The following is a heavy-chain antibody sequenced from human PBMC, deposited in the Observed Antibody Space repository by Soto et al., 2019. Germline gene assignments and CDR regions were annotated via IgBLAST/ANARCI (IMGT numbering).Heavy chain of an antibody. CDR2: IWYDGSNK. CDR1: GFTFSSYG. Sequence: GESLKISCAASGFTFSSYGMHWVRQAPGKGLEWVAVIWYDGSNKYYADSVKGRFTISRDNSKNTLYLQMNSLRAEDTAVYYCARDPTLLGLLLYYFDYWGQGTLVTVSS. V-gene: IGHV3-33*01. J-gene: IGHJ4*02. D-gene: IGHD1-26*01. CDR3: ARDPTLLGLLLYYFDY.